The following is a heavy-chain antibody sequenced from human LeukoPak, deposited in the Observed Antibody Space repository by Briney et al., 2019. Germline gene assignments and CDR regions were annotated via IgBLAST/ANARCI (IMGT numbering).Heavy chain of an antibody. D-gene: IGHD3-3*01. J-gene: IGHJ4*02. CDR3: ARIGCRYYDFWSGYYSFDY. Sequence: NSSETLSLTCAVYGGSFSGYYWSWIRQPPGKGLEWIGEINHSGSTNYNPSLKGRVTISVDTSKNQFSLKLSSVTAADTAVYYCARIGCRYYDFWSGYYSFDYWGQGTLVTVSS. CDR2: INHSGST. CDR1: GGSFSGYY. V-gene: IGHV4-34*01.